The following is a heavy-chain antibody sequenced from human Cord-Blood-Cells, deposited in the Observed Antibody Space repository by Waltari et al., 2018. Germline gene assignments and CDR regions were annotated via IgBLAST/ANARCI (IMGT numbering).Heavy chain of an antibody. Sequence: QVQLQQSGPGLVKPSQTLSLTCAISGDSVSSNSAAWNWIRQSPSRGLEWLGRTYYRSKWYNDYAVSVKSRITINPDTSKNQFSLQLNSVTPEDTAVYYCARARFEAELLTTVTTFDYWGQGTLVTVSS. CDR1: GDSVSSNSAA. D-gene: IGHD4-17*01. CDR2: TYYRSKWYN. J-gene: IGHJ4*02. CDR3: ARARFEAELLTTVTTFDY. V-gene: IGHV6-1*01.